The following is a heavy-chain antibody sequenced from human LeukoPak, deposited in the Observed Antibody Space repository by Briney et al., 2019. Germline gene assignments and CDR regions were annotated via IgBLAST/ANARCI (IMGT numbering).Heavy chain of an antibody. CDR1: GGSISDDS. CDR3: ARAASGDRYSGYAKDRYYFDR. Sequence: SETLSLTCTVSGGSISDDSWTWIRQPPGKGLDWIGSIFDIGSIPYNPSLRSRLTISVETSKNQISLKLSSVTAADTAVYFCARAASGDRYSGYAKDRYYFDRWGQGTLVTVSS. V-gene: IGHV4-59*01. CDR2: IFDIGSI. D-gene: IGHD5-12*01. J-gene: IGHJ4*02.